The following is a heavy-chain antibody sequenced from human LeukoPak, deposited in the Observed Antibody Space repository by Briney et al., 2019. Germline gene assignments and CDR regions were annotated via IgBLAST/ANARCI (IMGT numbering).Heavy chain of an antibody. V-gene: IGHV1-2*02. J-gene: IGHJ4*02. Sequence: GASVKVSCKDSGYSFTAHYIHWVRQAPGQGLEWMGCINPNTGGTNYALKFQGRVTMTSDTSTTTAYMGLSSLSSDDTAVYFCSRSSAAAGAVGYWGQGTLVTVSS. CDR3: SRSSAAAGAVGY. CDR2: INPNTGGT. CDR1: GYSFTAHY. D-gene: IGHD6-13*01.